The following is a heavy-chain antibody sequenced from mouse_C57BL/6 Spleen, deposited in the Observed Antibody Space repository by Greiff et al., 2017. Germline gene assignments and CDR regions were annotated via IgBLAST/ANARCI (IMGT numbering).Heavy chain of an antibody. CDR1: GFTFSSYA. D-gene: IGHD6-2*01. CDR3: ATSSPLFAY. V-gene: IGHV5-4*03. J-gene: IGHJ3*01. CDR2: ISDGGSYT. Sequence: EVKLQESGGGLVKPGGSLKLSCAASGFTFSSYAMSWVRQTPEKRLEWVATISDGGSYTYYPDNVKGRFTISRDNAKNNLYLQMSHLKSEDTAMYYCATSSPLFAYWGQGTLVTVSA.